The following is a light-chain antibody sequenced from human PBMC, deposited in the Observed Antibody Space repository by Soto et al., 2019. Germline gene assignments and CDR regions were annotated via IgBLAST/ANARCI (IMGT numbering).Light chain of an antibody. CDR3: QSYDSSLSGRV. V-gene: IGLV1-40*01. CDR2: GNN. Sequence: QSVLTQPPSVSGAPGQRVTISCTGSSSNIGAGYDVHWYQQLPGTAPKLLISGNNNRPSGVPDRFSGSKSGTSASLAITGLQAEDEADYYCQSYDSSLSGRVFGTGTQLTVL. J-gene: IGLJ1*01. CDR1: SSNIGAGYD.